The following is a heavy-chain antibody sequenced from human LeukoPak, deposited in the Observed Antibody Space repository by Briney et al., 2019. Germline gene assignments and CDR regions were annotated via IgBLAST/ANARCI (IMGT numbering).Heavy chain of an antibody. V-gene: IGHV1-69-2*01. J-gene: IGHJ4*02. CDR1: GYTFNDYY. CDR3: ATAGGMVRGVIIH. D-gene: IGHD3-10*01. CDR2: VDPADGEA. Sequence: ASVKVSCKASGYTFNDYYMHWVQQAPGKGLEWMGRVDPADGEAAYAEKFQGRVTITADPSRATAFMELASLRSEDTAVYYCATAGGMVRGVIIHWGQGTLVTVSS.